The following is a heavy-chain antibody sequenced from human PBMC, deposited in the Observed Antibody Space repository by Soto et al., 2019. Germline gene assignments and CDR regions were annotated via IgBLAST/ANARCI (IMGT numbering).Heavy chain of an antibody. J-gene: IGHJ4*02. D-gene: IGHD6-13*01. V-gene: IGHV3-33*01. CDR1: GFTFSRYG. CDR2: IWNDGKNK. Sequence: QVQLVESGGGVVQPGQSLRLSCAASGFTFSRYGIHWVRQAPGKGLEWLAVIWNDGKNKYYADSVKGRFTISRDISKNTLSLQMNSLRADDTAVYYCARDRGMGSLYTFDYWGQGTQVTVSS. CDR3: ARDRGMGSLYTFDY.